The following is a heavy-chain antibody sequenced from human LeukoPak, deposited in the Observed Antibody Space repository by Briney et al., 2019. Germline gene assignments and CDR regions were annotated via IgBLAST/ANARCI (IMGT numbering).Heavy chain of an antibody. V-gene: IGHV3-30*18. CDR3: AKDKEEDCSGGSCYKTAYYYMDV. Sequence: PGGSLRLSCAASGFTFSTYGMHWVRQAPGKGLEWVAVISYDGSNKYYADSVKGRFTISRDNSKNTLYLQMNSLRAEDTAVFYCAKDKEEDCSGGSCYKTAYYYMDVWGKGTTVTVSS. CDR1: GFTFSTYG. CDR2: ISYDGSNK. D-gene: IGHD2-15*01. J-gene: IGHJ6*03.